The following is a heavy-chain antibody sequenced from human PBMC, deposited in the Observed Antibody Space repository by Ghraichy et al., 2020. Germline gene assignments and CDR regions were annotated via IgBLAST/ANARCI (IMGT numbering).Heavy chain of an antibody. CDR1: GGSISSSSYY. J-gene: IGHJ5*02. D-gene: IGHD3-3*01. CDR3: ARQGHRSYYDFWSGYSPANWFDP. CDR2: IYYSGST. V-gene: IGHV4-39*07. Sequence: SETLSLTCTVSGGSISSSSYYWGWIRQPPGKGLEWIGSIYYSGSTYYNPSLKSRVTISVDTSKNQFSLKLSSVTAADTAVYYCARQGHRSYYDFWSGYSPANWFDPWGQGTLVTVSS.